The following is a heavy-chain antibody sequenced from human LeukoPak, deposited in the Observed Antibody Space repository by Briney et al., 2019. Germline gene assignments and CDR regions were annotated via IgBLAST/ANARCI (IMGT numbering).Heavy chain of an antibody. V-gene: IGHV3-23*01. CDR1: GFTCSTYV. CDR3: ARLSSFAFDI. D-gene: IGHD3-16*02. Sequence: PGGSLRLSCAASGFTCSTYVMSWVRQDPGKGLEWLSLILHNGDSTYYADSVKGRFTISRDNSKNTLYLQMNSLRAEDTAVYYCARLSSFAFDIWGQGTMVTVSS. CDR2: ILHNGDST. J-gene: IGHJ3*02.